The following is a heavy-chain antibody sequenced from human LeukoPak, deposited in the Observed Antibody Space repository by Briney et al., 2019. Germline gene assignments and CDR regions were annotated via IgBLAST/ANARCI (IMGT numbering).Heavy chain of an antibody. CDR1: GYTFTDYS. D-gene: IGHD4-23*01. J-gene: IGHJ4*02. CDR2: INPKSGDT. V-gene: IGHV1-2*02. CDR3: ARLEYGDNSGY. Sequence: ASVKVSCKASGYTFTDYSIHCVRQAPGQGLEWMGWINPKSGDTAYAQKFQGRVIMTRTTSNSTAYMELSGLRSDDTAIYYCARLEYGDNSGYWGQGTLVTVSS.